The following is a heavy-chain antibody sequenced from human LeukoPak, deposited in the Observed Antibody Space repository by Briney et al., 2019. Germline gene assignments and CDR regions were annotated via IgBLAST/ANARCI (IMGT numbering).Heavy chain of an antibody. D-gene: IGHD2-2*01. J-gene: IGHJ5*02. CDR2: IIPIFGTA. CDR3: ARGVTGRHCSSTSCHWRAWFDP. V-gene: IGHV1-69*13. CDR1: RGTFSSYT. Sequence: GASVKVSCKASRGTFSSYTISWVRQAPGQGLEWMGGIIPIFGTANYAQKFQGGVTITAAESTSTAYMELSSLRSEDTAVYYCARGVTGRHCSSTSCHWRAWFDPWGQGTLVTVSS.